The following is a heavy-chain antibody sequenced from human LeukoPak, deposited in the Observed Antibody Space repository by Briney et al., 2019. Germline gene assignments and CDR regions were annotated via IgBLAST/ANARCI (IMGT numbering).Heavy chain of an antibody. D-gene: IGHD6-19*01. CDR1: GFTFSSYW. J-gene: IGHJ2*01. Sequence: GGSLRLSCAASGFTFSSYWMHWVRQPPGKGLVWVSRINSDGSSTSYADSVEGRFTIARDNAKNTLYLQMNSLRAEDTAVYYCARPRGEQWLVRPNWYFDLWGRGTLVTVSS. CDR2: INSDGSST. CDR3: ARPRGEQWLVRPNWYFDL. V-gene: IGHV3-74*01.